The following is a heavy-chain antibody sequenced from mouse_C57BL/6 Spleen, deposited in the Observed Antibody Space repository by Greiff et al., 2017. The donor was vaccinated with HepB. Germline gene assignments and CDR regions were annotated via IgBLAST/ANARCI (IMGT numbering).Heavy chain of an antibody. CDR2: ISSGSSTI. CDR3: ARQAYYGSTLFDY. CDR1: GFTFSDYG. V-gene: IGHV5-17*01. J-gene: IGHJ2*01. Sequence: EVQVVESGGGLVKPGGSLKLSCAASGFTFSDYGMHWVRQAPEKGLEWVAYISSGSSTIYYADTVKGRFTISRDNAKNTLFLQMTSLRSEDTAMYYCARQAYYGSTLFDYWGQGTTLTVSS. D-gene: IGHD1-1*01.